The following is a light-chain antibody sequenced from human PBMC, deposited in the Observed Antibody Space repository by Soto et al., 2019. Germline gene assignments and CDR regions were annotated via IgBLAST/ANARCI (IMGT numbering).Light chain of an antibody. CDR1: QSVSSSF. V-gene: IGKV3-20*01. Sequence: EIVLTQSPGTLSLSPGERATLSCRASQSVSSSFLAWYQQKPGQAPRLLIYGASSRATSIPDSFSGSGSGTDFTLTISRLEPEDVAVYYCQQYGSSPLTFGGGTKVEIK. CDR2: GAS. CDR3: QQYGSSPLT. J-gene: IGKJ4*01.